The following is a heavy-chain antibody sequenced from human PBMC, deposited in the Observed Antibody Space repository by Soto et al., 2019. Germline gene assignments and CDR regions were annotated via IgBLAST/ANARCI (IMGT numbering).Heavy chain of an antibody. CDR3: ARGLGYCSSTSCLGDDY. Sequence: GGSLRLSCAASGFTFSDYYMSWIRQAPGKGLEWVSYISSSSSYTNYADSVKGRFTISRDNAKNSLYLQMNSLRAEDTAVYYCARGLGYCSSTSCLGDDYWGQGTLVTVSS. CDR2: ISSSSSYT. J-gene: IGHJ4*02. CDR1: GFTFSDYY. V-gene: IGHV3-11*06. D-gene: IGHD2-2*01.